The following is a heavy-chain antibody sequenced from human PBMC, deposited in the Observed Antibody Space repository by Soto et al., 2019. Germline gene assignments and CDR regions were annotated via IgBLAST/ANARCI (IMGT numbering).Heavy chain of an antibody. CDR1: GYSITVVP. V-gene: IGHV1-24*01. CDR3: ARGAGSSGYYFHLSYYFDY. J-gene: IGHJ4*02. D-gene: IGHD3-22*01. CDR2: FDPEDGET. Sequence: VKRSRKVAGYSITVVPMDRLRQTPGKGLEWMGGFDPEDGETIYAQKFQGRVTMTEDTSTDTAYMELSSLRSEDTAVYYCARGAGSSGYYFHLSYYFDYWGQGTLVTVSS.